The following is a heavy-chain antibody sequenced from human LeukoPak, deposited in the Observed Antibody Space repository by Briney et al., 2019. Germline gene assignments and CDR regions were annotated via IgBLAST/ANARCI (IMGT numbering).Heavy chain of an antibody. CDR3: PRDLSMET. CDR1: GFTFSSYS. J-gene: IGHJ5*02. D-gene: IGHD1-1*01. V-gene: IGHV3-21*01. Sequence: GGSLRLSCAASGFTFSSYSMKWVRQAPGKGVEWGSSISNSSYIYYADSVKGRITISRDNANHSLYLQMNSLRAEDTAVYYCPRDLSMETWGQRTLVTVSS. CDR2: ISNSSYI.